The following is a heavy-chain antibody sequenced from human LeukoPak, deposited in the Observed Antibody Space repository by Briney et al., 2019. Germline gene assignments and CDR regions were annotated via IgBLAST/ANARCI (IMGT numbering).Heavy chain of an antibody. CDR3: ARSSSGWHGDY. CDR1: DGSMNDYY. V-gene: IGHV4-4*07. Sequence: PSETLSLTCTVSDGSMNDYYWSWIRQPAGKGLEWIARIYSSGTTNYNPSLKSRVTISVDTSKNQFSLKLSSVTAADTAVYYCARSSSGWHGDYWGQGTLVTVSS. CDR2: IYSSGTT. J-gene: IGHJ4*02. D-gene: IGHD6-19*01.